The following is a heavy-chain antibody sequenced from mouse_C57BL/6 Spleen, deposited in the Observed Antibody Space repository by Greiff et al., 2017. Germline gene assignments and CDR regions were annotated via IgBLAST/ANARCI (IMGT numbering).Heavy chain of an antibody. Sequence: QVQLQQSGPELVKPGASVKISCKASGYAFSSSWLNWVKQRPGTGLEWIGRIYPGDGDTNYHGKFKGKATLTADKSSSTAYMQLSSLTSEDSAVYFCARFGDYYGSSYGWYFDVWGTGTTVTVSS. CDR1: GYAFSSSW. D-gene: IGHD1-1*01. J-gene: IGHJ1*03. CDR3: ARFGDYYGSSYGWYFDV. CDR2: IYPGDGDT. V-gene: IGHV1-82*01.